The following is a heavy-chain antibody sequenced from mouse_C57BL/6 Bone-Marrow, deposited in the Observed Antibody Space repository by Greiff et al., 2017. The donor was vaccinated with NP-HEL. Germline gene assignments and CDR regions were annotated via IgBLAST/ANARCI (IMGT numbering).Heavy chain of an antibody. CDR2: IYPGRGST. CDR1: GYTFTSYW. Sequence: VQLQQPGAELVKPGASVKMSCKASGYTFTSYWITWVMQRPGQGLDWIGDIYPGRGSTNYNEKFKRKATLTVDTSSSTAYMQLSSLTSEDSAVYYCAKYDGYYFDYWGQVTTRTGSS. D-gene: IGHD2-3*01. CDR3: AKYDGYYFDY. J-gene: IGHJ2*01. V-gene: IGHV1-55*01.